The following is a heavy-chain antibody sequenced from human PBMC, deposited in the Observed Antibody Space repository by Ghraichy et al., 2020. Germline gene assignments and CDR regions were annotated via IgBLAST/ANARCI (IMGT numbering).Heavy chain of an antibody. D-gene: IGHD5-18*01. Sequence: ASVKVSCKASGYTFSTYGFSWVRQAPGQGLEWMGWISAYNGNTNYAQNFQGRVTMTTDTSTSTAYMELRSLRSDDTAVYYCARGIEGIQLPFDYWGQGTLVTVSS. CDR1: GYTFSTYG. J-gene: IGHJ4*02. V-gene: IGHV1-18*04. CDR2: ISAYNGNT. CDR3: ARGIEGIQLPFDY.